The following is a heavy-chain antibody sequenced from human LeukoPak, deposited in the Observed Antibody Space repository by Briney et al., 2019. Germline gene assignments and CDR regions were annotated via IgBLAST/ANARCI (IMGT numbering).Heavy chain of an antibody. D-gene: IGHD1-1*01. CDR2: LDGDGGTT. Sequence: GGSLRLSCAASGFTFSSSWMHWVRQAPGKGLVWVSRLDGDGGTTTYADSVKGRFTISRDNAKNTLYLQLNSLGAENTAVYYCTRGTGTTFDYWGQGTLVTVSS. V-gene: IGHV3-74*01. CDR1: GFTFSSSW. CDR3: TRGTGTTFDY. J-gene: IGHJ4*02.